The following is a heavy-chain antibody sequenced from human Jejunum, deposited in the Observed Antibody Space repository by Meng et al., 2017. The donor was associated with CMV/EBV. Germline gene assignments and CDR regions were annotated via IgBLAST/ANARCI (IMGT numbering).Heavy chain of an antibody. Sequence: ASGFTFSSYAMSWVRQAPGKGLEWVSAISGSGGSTYYADSVKGRFTISRDNAKNTLYLQMNSLRVEDTAVYYCARSTASGTDYWGWGLGTLVTVSS. V-gene: IGHV3-23*01. CDR2: ISGSGGST. D-gene: IGHD7-27*01. CDR1: GFTFSSYA. J-gene: IGHJ4*02. CDR3: ARSTASGTDYWG.